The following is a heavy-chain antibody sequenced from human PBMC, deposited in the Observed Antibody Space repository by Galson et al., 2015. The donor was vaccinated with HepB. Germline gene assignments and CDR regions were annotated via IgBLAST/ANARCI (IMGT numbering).Heavy chain of an antibody. CDR2: ISNDGSNK. D-gene: IGHD2-2*01. CDR1: GFTFSGYG. Sequence: SLRLSCAASGFTFSGYGVNWVRQAPGKGLEWAAVISNDGSNKYYADSVKGRFTISRDDSKNTLYLQMNSLRAEDTAVYYCAKGRGHCSSTTCSLDYWGQGTLVTVSS. V-gene: IGHV3-30*18. J-gene: IGHJ4*02. CDR3: AKGRGHCSSTTCSLDY.